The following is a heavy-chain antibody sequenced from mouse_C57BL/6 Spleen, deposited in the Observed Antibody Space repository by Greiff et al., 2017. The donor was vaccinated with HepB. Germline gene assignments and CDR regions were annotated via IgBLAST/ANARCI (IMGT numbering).Heavy chain of an antibody. Sequence: VQLQQSGAELVKPGASVKMSCKASGYTFTTYPIEWMKQNHGKSLEWIGNFHPYNDDTKYNEKFKGKATLTVEKSSSTVYLELSRLTSDDSAVYYCAIFYYGNYVGYFDVWGTGTTVTVSS. J-gene: IGHJ1*03. CDR3: AIFYYGNYVGYFDV. CDR2: FHPYNDDT. D-gene: IGHD2-1*01. V-gene: IGHV1-47*01. CDR1: GYTFTTYP.